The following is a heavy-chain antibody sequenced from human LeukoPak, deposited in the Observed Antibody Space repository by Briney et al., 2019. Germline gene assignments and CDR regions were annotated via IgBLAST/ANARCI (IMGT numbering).Heavy chain of an antibody. Sequence: SSETLSLTCTVSGGSISSYYWSWIRQPPGKGLEWIGYIYYSGSTNYNPSLKSRVTISVDTSKNQFSLKLSSVTAADTAVYYCARDSRARRGYTYGYSWFNPWGQGTRVTVSS. CDR2: IYYSGST. CDR1: GGSISSYY. J-gene: IGHJ5*02. CDR3: ARDSRARRGYTYGYSWFNP. D-gene: IGHD5-18*01. V-gene: IGHV4-59*01.